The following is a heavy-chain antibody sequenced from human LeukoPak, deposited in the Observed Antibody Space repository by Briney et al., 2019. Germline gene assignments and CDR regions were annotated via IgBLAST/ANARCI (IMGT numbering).Heavy chain of an antibody. J-gene: IGHJ3*02. D-gene: IGHD2-2*01. CDR3: ARGSGDIVVVPAADPRAAFDI. CDR2: INPSGGST. Sequence: ATVKVSCKASGYTFTSYYMHWVRQAPGQGLEWMGIINPSGGSTSYAQKFQGRVTMTRDTSTSTVYMELSSLRSEDTAVYYCARGSGDIVVVPAADPRAAFDIWGQGTMVTVSS. CDR1: GYTFTSYY. V-gene: IGHV1-46*01.